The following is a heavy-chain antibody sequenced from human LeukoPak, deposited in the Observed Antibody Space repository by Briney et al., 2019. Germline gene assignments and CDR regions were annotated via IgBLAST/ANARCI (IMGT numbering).Heavy chain of an antibody. CDR3: ARGRSLRFGQLGLGRWFDP. CDR1: GGSFSGYY. Sequence: SETLSLTCAVYGGSFSGYYWSWIRQPPGKGLEWIGEINHSGSTNYNPSLKSRVTISVDTSKNQFSLKLSSVTAADTAVYYCARGRSLRFGQLGLGRWFDPWGQGTLVTASS. D-gene: IGHD6-13*01. CDR2: INHSGST. J-gene: IGHJ5*02. V-gene: IGHV4-34*01.